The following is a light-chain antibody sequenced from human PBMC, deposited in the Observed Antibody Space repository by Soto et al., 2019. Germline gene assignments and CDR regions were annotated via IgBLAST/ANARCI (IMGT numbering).Light chain of an antibody. J-gene: IGKJ1*01. CDR2: GAS. CDR1: QSVSSN. Sequence: EIVMTQSPATLSVSPGERATLSCRASQSVSSNLAWYQQKPGQAPRLLIYGASTRATGIPARFSGSGSGTEFTLIISSLQSEDFAVYYCQQYNNWAGTFGQGTKVEIK. V-gene: IGKV3-15*01. CDR3: QQYNNWAGT.